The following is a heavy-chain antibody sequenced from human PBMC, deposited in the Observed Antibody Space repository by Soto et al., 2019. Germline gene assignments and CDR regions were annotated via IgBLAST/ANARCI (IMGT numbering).Heavy chain of an antibody. D-gene: IGHD3-10*01. CDR1: GGSISSGGYY. CDR2: IYYSGST. CDR3: ARDDGETQWYYGMDV. V-gene: IGHV4-31*03. J-gene: IGHJ6*02. Sequence: QVQLQESGPGLVKPSQTLSLTCTVSGGSISSGGYYWGWIRQHPGKGLEWIGYIYYSGSTYYNPSLKSRVTISVDTSKNQFSLQLSSVTAADTAVYYCARDDGETQWYYGMDVWGQGTTVTVSS.